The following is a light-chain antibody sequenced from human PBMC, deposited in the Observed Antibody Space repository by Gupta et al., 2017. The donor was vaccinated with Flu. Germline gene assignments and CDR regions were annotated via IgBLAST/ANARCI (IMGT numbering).Light chain of an antibody. CDR2: RNN. Sequence: QSVPTQPLSASRTAGQRVTFSCSGSSSNIGSNYLYWYQQLPGPAPKLLIYRNNHRPSGVPGRFSGSKSGSSASLDISGLRSEDEADYYCAAWDDSLSGVVFGGGTKLTVL. J-gene: IGLJ2*01. CDR3: AAWDDSLSGVV. V-gene: IGLV1-47*01. CDR1: SSNIGSNY.